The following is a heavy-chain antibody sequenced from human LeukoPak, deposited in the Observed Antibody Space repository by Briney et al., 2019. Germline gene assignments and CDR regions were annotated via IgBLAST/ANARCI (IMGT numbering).Heavy chain of an antibody. CDR2: LSYDGSNK. Sequence: GRSLRLSCGAPGFTFSTDAISWGRQAPGKGLEWVGVLSYDGSNKHYADSVKGRFTISRDNSKNTLYLQMNSLRAEDTAVYYCARVEGYYDILTGYQLGGFDIWGQGTKVTVSS. D-gene: IGHD3-9*01. V-gene: IGHV3-30*04. J-gene: IGHJ3*02. CDR3: ARVEGYYDILTGYQLGGFDI. CDR1: GFTFSTDA.